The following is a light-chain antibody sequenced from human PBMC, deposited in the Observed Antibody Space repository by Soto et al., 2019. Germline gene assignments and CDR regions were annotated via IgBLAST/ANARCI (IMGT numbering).Light chain of an antibody. CDR3: QQYKTFPWT. CDR2: KAS. CDR1: QNINNW. Sequence: DIQMTQSPSTLSAFVGDRVTITCRASQNINNWLAWYQQKPGNAPKLLIYKASSLESGVPSRFSGSGSGAEFTLTISSLQPDDFATYSCQQYKTFPWTFGQGTKVEI. V-gene: IGKV1-5*03. J-gene: IGKJ1*01.